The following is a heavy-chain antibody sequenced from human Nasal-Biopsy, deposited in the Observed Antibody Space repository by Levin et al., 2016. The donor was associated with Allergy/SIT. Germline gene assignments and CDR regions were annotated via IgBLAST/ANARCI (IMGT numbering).Heavy chain of an antibody. CDR3: AGRSSGIYHDAFNI. CDR2: IFPADSDT. V-gene: IGHV5-51*01. CDR1: GYNFHGYW. Sequence: GESLKISCQGSGYNFHGYWTDWVRQKPGKALEWMGTIFPADSDTTYSPSFEGQVTISVDKSINTAYLQWTSLKVSDTAIYYCAGRSSGIYHDAFNIWGQGTLVTVSS. J-gene: IGHJ3*02. D-gene: IGHD3-22*01.